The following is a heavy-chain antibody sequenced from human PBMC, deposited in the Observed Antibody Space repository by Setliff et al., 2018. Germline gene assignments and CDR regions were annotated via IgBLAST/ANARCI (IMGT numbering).Heavy chain of an antibody. J-gene: IGHJ3*02. Sequence: ASVKVSCKASGYTFTDYIINWVRQAPGQGLEWVGWISPHTGKTYFAQKLQGRVTMTTDTSAETAYMELRSLRSDDTAVYYCARRPIALAGYRKGAFDIWGQGTMVTV. V-gene: IGHV1-18*01. D-gene: IGHD6-19*01. CDR3: ARRPIALAGYRKGAFDI. CDR1: GYTFTDYI. CDR2: ISPHTGKT.